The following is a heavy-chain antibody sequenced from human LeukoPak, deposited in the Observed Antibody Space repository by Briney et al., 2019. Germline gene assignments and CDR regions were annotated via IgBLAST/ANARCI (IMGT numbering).Heavy chain of an antibody. J-gene: IGHJ4*02. Sequence: GGSLRLSCAASGFTFITYWMTWVRQAPGKGAEWVGNIKDDGSAKYYVESVKGRFTISRDNAKNSLYLQMNNLRVEDTAVYYCARENLGYGAYYNWGQGTRVTVSS. V-gene: IGHV3-7*01. CDR3: ARENLGYGAYYN. CDR2: IKDDGSAK. CDR1: GFTFITYW. D-gene: IGHD3-10*01.